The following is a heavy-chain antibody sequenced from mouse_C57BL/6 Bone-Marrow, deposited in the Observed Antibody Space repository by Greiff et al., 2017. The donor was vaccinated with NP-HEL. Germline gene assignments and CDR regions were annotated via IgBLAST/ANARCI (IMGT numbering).Heavy chain of an antibody. CDR1: GYAFSSYW. D-gene: IGHD2-3*01. CDR3: ARPGYDGYLYYFDY. J-gene: IGHJ2*01. Sequence: QVQLKQSGAELVKPGASVKISCKASGYAFSSYWMNWVKQRPGKGLEWIGQIYPGDGDTNYNGKFKGKATLTADKSSSTAYMQLSSLTSEDSAVYFCARPGYDGYLYYFDYWGQGTTLTVSS. V-gene: IGHV1-80*01. CDR2: IYPGDGDT.